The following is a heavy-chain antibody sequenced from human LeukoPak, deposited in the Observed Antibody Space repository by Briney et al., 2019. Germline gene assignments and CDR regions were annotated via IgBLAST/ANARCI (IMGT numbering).Heavy chain of an antibody. D-gene: IGHD2-21*02. J-gene: IGHJ3*02. Sequence: ASVKVSCKASGYTFTDNHMYWIRQAPGQGLECMGWISPNSGGTNYAQKFQGRITMTGDTSISTGYMDLSSLRSEDTAVYYCATERPRIAYCGGDCYSTEDAFDIWGQGTMVIVSS. CDR3: ATERPRIAYCGGDCYSTEDAFDI. CDR1: GYTFTDNH. CDR2: ISPNSGGT. V-gene: IGHV1-2*02.